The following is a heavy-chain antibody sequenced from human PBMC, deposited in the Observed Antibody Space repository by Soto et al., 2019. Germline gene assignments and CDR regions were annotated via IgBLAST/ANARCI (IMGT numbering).Heavy chain of an antibody. CDR1: GFNFSTSG. Sequence: PGGSLRLSCAASGFNFSTSGMDWVRQVPGKGLEWVAVISNDGSRQYYAESVKGRFTISRDNSKKIVYLQMNSLRAEDTAVYYCAKDRDIAAAGYNFDYCGQGTLVTVSS. CDR3: AKDRDIAAAGYNFDY. J-gene: IGHJ4*02. D-gene: IGHD6-13*01. CDR2: ISNDGSRQ. V-gene: IGHV3-30*18.